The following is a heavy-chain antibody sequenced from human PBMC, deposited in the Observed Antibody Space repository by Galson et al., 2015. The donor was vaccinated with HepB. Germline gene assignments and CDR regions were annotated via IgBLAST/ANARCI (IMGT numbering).Heavy chain of an antibody. CDR1: GFTFSSYA. Sequence: SLRLSCAASGFTFSSYAMHWVRQAPGKGLEWVAVISYDGSNKYYADSVKGRFTISRDNSKNTLYLQMNSLRAEDTAVYYCARDGEPEKVVVAATPSFCFDYWGQGTLVTVSS. J-gene: IGHJ4*02. V-gene: IGHV3-30*04. CDR2: ISYDGSNK. D-gene: IGHD2-15*01. CDR3: ARDGEPEKVVVAATPSFCFDY.